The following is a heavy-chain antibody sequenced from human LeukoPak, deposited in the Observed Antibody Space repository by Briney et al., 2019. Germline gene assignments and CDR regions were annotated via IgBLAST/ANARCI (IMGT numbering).Heavy chain of an antibody. D-gene: IGHD6-13*01. J-gene: IGHJ4*02. V-gene: IGHV1-2*02. Sequence: ASVKVSCKASGYTFTGYYMHWVRQAPGQGLEWMGWINPNSGGTNYAQKFQGRVTMTRDTSISTAYMELSRLRSDDTAVYYCARERYSSSHFGYWGQGTLVTVSS. CDR1: GYTFTGYY. CDR3: ARERYSSSHFGY. CDR2: INPNSGGT.